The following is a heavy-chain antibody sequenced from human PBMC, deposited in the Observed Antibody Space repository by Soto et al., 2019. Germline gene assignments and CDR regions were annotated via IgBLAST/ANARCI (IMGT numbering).Heavy chain of an antibody. CDR1: GGSISSYY. J-gene: IGHJ6*03. D-gene: IGHD3-10*01. V-gene: IGHV4-59*01. Sequence: SETLSLTCTVSGGSISSYYWSWIRQPPGKGLEWIGYIYYSGSTNYNPSLKSRVTISVDTSKNQFSLKLSSVTAADTAVYYCARDLMVRGRGGRSVHYYMDVWGKGTTVTVSS. CDR3: ARDLMVRGRGGRSVHYYMDV. CDR2: IYYSGST.